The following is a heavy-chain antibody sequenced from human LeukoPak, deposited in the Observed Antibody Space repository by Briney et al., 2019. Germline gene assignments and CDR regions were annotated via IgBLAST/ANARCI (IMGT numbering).Heavy chain of an antibody. V-gene: IGHV3-74*03. J-gene: IGHJ5*01. CDR1: GFTFNTYW. CDR2: INGDGSST. Sequence: GGSLRLSCAASGFTFNTYWIHWVRQVPGKGLVWVSRINGDGSSTAYADSVKGRFTISRDNAKNTLYLQMNSLRAEDTAVYYCAREKGSSNYDSWGQGTLVTVSP. D-gene: IGHD4-11*01. CDR3: AREKGSSNYDS.